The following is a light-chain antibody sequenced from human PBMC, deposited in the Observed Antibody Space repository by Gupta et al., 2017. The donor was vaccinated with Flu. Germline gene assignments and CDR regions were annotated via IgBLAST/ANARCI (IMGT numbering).Light chain of an antibody. Sequence: QSVLTPPPSASGTPGQRVTISCSGGSSNIGINTVNWYQQLPGTAPRLLIYSNIQRPSGVPDRFSGSKSGTSASLAISGLQSEDEADYYCAAWDDSLNGPVFGGGTTLTVL. CDR2: SNI. CDR3: AAWDDSLNGPV. CDR1: SSNIGINT. J-gene: IGLJ3*02. V-gene: IGLV1-44*01.